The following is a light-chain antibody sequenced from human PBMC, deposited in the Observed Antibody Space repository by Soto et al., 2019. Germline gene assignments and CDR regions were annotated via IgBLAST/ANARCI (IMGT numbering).Light chain of an antibody. V-gene: IGKV3-20*01. CDR2: TAS. Sequence: EIVLTQSPGTLSLSPGARATLSCRASQSVASSFIAWFQQKPGQPPRLLIYTASSRAPGIPDRFTASGSGIDFTLTISRLEPEDFAVYYCHKYGPSPLTFGGGTKVEI. CDR1: QSVASSF. J-gene: IGKJ4*01. CDR3: HKYGPSPLT.